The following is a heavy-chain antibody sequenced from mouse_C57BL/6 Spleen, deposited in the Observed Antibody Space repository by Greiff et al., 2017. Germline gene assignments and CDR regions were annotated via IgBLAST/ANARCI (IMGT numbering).Heavy chain of an antibody. CDR2: IYPGDGDT. D-gene: IGHD2-1*01. J-gene: IGHJ3*01. CDR1: GYAFSSYW. CDR3: AINYDEVPWFAY. V-gene: IGHV1-80*01. Sequence: VQLQQSGAELVKPGASVKISCKASGYAFSSYWMNWVKQRPGKGLEWIGQIYPGDGDTNYNGKFKGKATLTADKSSSTAYMQLSSLTSEDSAVYFCAINYDEVPWFAYWGQGTLVTVSA.